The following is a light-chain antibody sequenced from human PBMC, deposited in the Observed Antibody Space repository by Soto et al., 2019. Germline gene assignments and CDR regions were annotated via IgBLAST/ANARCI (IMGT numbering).Light chain of an antibody. J-gene: IGKJ1*01. Sequence: EIVLTQSPSTLSLSPWERATLXXRATESVVSRYVAWYQLKPGPAPRLXIDEASSRATGSPDRFSGSGAGTDFTLTSSRLEPEDFAVYYCQQYGSIPWTFGQGTKVDIK. CDR3: QQYGSIPWT. CDR1: ESVVSRY. CDR2: EAS. V-gene: IGKV3-20*01.